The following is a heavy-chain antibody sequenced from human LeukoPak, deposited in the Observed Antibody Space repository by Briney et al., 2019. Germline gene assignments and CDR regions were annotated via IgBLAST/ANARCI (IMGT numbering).Heavy chain of an antibody. D-gene: IGHD6-13*01. J-gene: IGHJ1*01. Sequence: GGSLRLSCAPSGFTFINAWMSWVRQAPGKGLEWVGRINSKIDGGTADYAAPVKGRSTISRDDSKDTLYLQMDSLKTEDTAVYYCSTLRGSSSQYFQHWGQGNLFTVSS. V-gene: IGHV3-15*01. CDR1: GFTFINAW. CDR3: STLRGSSSQYFQH. CDR2: INSKIDGGTA.